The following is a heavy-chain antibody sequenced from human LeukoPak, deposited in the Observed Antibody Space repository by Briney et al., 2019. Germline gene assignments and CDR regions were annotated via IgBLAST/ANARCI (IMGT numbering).Heavy chain of an antibody. Sequence: SETLSLTCAVYGGSFSGYYWSWIRQPPGKGLEWIGEINHSGSTNYNPSLKSRVTISVDTSKNQFSLNLSSVTAADMAVYYCARDSGLGYCSGGRCYGHFYYGMDVWGQGTTVTVSS. D-gene: IGHD2-15*01. V-gene: IGHV4-34*01. CDR1: GGSFSGYY. CDR3: ARDSGLGYCSGGRCYGHFYYGMDV. CDR2: INHSGST. J-gene: IGHJ6*02.